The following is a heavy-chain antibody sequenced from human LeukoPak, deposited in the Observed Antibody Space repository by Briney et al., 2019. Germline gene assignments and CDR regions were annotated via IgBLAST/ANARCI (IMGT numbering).Heavy chain of an antibody. J-gene: IGHJ2*01. Sequence: PSETLSLTCSVSGGSISSYYWSWIRQPPGKGLEWIGYIYYSGSTNYNPSLKSRVTISVDTSKNQFSLKLSSVTAADTAVYYCARSDGYKGHYWYFDLWGRGTLVTVSS. CDR3: ARSDGYKGHYWYFDL. D-gene: IGHD5-24*01. CDR2: IYYSGST. V-gene: IGHV4-59*01. CDR1: GGSISSYY.